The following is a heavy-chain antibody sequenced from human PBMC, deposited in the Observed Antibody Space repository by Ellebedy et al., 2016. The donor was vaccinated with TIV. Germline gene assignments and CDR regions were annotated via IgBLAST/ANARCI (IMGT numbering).Heavy chain of an antibody. J-gene: IGHJ5*02. CDR3: ARPHSAYNDYDCES. V-gene: IGHV3-23*01. CDR1: GFTFSSYA. Sequence: GGSLRLXXAASGFTFSSYAMSWVRQAPGKGLEWVSAISGSGGSTYYADSVKGRFTISRDNSKNTLYLQMNSLRPDDTAVYYCARPHSAYNDYDCESWGQGTLVTVSS. D-gene: IGHD4-17*01. CDR2: ISGSGGST.